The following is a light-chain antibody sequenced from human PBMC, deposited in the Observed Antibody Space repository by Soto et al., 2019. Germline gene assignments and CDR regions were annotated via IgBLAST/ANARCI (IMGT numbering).Light chain of an antibody. V-gene: IGLV3-21*04. J-gene: IGLJ2*01. Sequence: SSELTQPPSVSVAPGKTARITCGGTNIGSKSVHWYQQKPGQAPVLVIYYDSDRPSGIPERFSGSNSGNTATLTISRVEAGDEADYYCQVWDSSSDRHVVFGGGTKLTVL. CDR2: YDS. CDR1: NIGSKS. CDR3: QVWDSSSDRHVV.